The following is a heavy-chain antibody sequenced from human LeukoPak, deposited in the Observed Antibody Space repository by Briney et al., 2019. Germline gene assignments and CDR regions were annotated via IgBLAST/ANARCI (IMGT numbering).Heavy chain of an antibody. CDR2: IFYSGTT. CDR3: ARHGAIAAPYFFGH. J-gene: IGHJ4*02. CDR1: GASISSSSYA. D-gene: IGHD6-6*01. V-gene: IGHV4-39*01. Sequence: SETLSLTCTVSGASISSSSYAWGWLRQPPGKGLEWVGSIFYSGTTYYNSSLKSRSTISLHTSQNQFSLVLTSVTAADTGVYFCARHGAIAAPYFFGHWGQGALLAVSS.